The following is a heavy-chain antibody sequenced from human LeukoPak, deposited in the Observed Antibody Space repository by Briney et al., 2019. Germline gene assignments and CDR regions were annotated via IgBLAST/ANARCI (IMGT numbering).Heavy chain of an antibody. CDR1: GGSVSSRNW. V-gene: IGHV4-30-4*07. CDR3: ARGSHSYDTSGYYNWFDP. D-gene: IGHD3-22*01. J-gene: IGHJ5*02. Sequence: SEALSLTCAVSGGSVSSRNWWSWFRQPPGKGLEWIGFIYYSGNTYYNPSLKSRVTISVDTSKNQFSLKLNSVTAADTAVYYCARGSHSYDTSGYYNWFDPWGQGTLVTVSS. CDR2: IYYSGNT.